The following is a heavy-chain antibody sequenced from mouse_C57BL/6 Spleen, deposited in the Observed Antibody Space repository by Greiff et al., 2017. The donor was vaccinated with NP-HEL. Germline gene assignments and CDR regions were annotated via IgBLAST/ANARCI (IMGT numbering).Heavy chain of an antibody. Sequence: VQLQQSGTVLARPGASVKMSCKTSGYTFTSYWMHWVKQRPGQGLEWIGAIYPGNSDTSYNQKFKGKAKLTAVTSASTAYMELSSLTNEDSAVYYCTPYDYEIAYWGQGTLVTVSA. D-gene: IGHD2-4*01. V-gene: IGHV1-5*01. CDR3: TPYDYEIAY. CDR1: GYTFTSYW. J-gene: IGHJ3*01. CDR2: IYPGNSDT.